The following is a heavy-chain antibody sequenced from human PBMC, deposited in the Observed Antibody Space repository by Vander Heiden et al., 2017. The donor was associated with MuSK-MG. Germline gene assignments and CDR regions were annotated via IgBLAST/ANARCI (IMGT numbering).Heavy chain of an antibody. CDR2: INHSGST. CDR1: GGSFSGYY. J-gene: IGHJ1*01. Sequence: QVQLQQWGAGLLKPSETLSLTCAVYGGSFSGYYWSWIRQPPGKGLEWIGEINHSGSTNYNPSLKSRVTISVDTSKNQLSRKLRSVTAAETAVYYCARSGRAAAGTHYQHWGQGTMVTVSS. V-gene: IGHV4-34*01. CDR3: ARSGRAAAGTHYQH. D-gene: IGHD6-13*01.